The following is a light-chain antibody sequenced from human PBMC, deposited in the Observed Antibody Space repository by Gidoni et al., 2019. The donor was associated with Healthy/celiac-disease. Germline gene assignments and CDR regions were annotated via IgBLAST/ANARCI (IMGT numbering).Light chain of an antibody. CDR3: QHRSNWPLSIT. CDR2: DAS. Sequence: EIVSTQSPGTLSLSPGVRATLSCSASQSVSSYSAWYLQKPGQAPRPHSYDASNKATGIPARFSGSGAGTDFALTISSLKPEDFAVYYCQHRSNWPLSITFGQGTRLEIK. J-gene: IGKJ5*01. V-gene: IGKV3-11*01. CDR1: QSVSSY.